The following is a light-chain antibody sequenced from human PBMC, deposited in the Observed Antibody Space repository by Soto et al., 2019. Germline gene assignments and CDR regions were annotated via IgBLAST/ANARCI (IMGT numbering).Light chain of an antibody. Sequence: QSVLAQPPSVSGAPGQRVTIPCTGSNSNIGAGFDVHWYQQLPGAAPKVLIYGNSNRPSGVPDRFSGSKSGTSASLAITGLQAEDEADYYCQSYDRSLRSYVFGTGPRSPS. CDR1: NSNIGAGFD. V-gene: IGLV1-40*01. CDR2: GNS. CDR3: QSYDRSLRSYV. J-gene: IGLJ1*01.